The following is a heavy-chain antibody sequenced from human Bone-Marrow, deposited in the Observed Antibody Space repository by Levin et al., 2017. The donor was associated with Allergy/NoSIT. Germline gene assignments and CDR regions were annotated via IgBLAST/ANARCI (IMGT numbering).Heavy chain of an antibody. Sequence: GGSLRLSCAASGFRFSDYGMQWVRQAPGQGPEWVAVISTDGRSQYYADSVKGRFTISRDNSKNTVSLQMDSLRVEDTAVYYCAKEFAAGYSNGWPTDYWGQGTPVTVSS. D-gene: IGHD6-19*01. CDR1: GFRFSDYG. J-gene: IGHJ4*02. CDR2: ISTDGRSQ. CDR3: AKEFAAGYSNGWPTDY. V-gene: IGHV3-30*18.